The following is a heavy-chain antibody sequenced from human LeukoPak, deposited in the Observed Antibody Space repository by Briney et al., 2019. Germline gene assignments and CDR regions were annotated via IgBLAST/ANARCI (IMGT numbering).Heavy chain of an antibody. J-gene: IGHJ6*02. CDR1: GFTFSSYA. CDR2: ISGSGGST. CDR3: AKGMGDYVLFYYYGMDV. Sequence: GGSLRLSCAASGFTFSSYAMSWVRQAPGKGLEWVSAISGSGGSTYYADSVKGRFTISRDNSKNTLYLQMNSLRAEDTAVYYCAKGMGDYVLFYYYGMDVWGQGTTVTVS. D-gene: IGHD4-17*01. V-gene: IGHV3-23*01.